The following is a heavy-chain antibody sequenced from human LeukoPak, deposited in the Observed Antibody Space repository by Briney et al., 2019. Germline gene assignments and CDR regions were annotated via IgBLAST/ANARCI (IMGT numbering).Heavy chain of an antibody. V-gene: IGHV4-34*01. CDR3: ARTYYYDSSGLFDY. CDR1: GGSFSGYY. J-gene: IGHJ4*02. D-gene: IGHD3-22*01. CDR2: INHSGST. Sequence: PSETLSLTCAVYGGSFSGYYWSWIRQPPGKGLEWIAEINHSGSTNYNPSLKSRVTISVDTSKNQFSLKLSSVTAADTAVYYCARTYYYDSSGLFDYWGQGTLVTVSS.